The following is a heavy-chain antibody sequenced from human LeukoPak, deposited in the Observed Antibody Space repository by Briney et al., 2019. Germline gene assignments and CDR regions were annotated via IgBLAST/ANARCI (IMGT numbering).Heavy chain of an antibody. V-gene: IGHV3-66*01. CDR1: GFTVSSNY. Sequence: GGPLRLSCAASGFTVSSNYMSWVRQAPGKGLEWVSVIYSGGSTYYADSVKGRFTISRDNSKNTLYLQMNSLRAEDTAVYYCARVLAAAGPSFYYYYYYMDVWGKGTTVTISS. CDR2: IYSGGST. D-gene: IGHD6-13*01. CDR3: ARVLAAAGPSFYYYYYYMDV. J-gene: IGHJ6*03.